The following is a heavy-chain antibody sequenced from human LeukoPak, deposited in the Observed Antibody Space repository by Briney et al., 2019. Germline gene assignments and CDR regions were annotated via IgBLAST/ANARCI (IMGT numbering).Heavy chain of an antibody. V-gene: IGHV3-30-3*01. CDR3: ARDLTYYYDSSGYYNYFDY. D-gene: IGHD3-22*01. Sequence: GGSLRLSCAASGFTFSSYAMNWVRQAPGKGLEWVAVISYDGSNKYYADSVKGRFTISRDNSKNTLYLQMNSLRAEDTAVYYCARDLTYYYDSSGYYNYFDYWGQGTLVTVSS. CDR1: GFTFSSYA. CDR2: ISYDGSNK. J-gene: IGHJ4*02.